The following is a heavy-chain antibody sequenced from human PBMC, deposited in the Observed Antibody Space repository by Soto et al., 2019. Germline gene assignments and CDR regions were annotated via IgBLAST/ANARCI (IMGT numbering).Heavy chain of an antibody. J-gene: IGHJ4*02. CDR2: INPSGGAT. V-gene: IGHV1-46*01. CDR3: GRAFHRSGIY. CDR1: GYTFRNYY. D-gene: IGHD6-19*01. Sequence: VKVSCKASGYTFRNYYIHWVRQSPGQGLEWMGLINPSGGATSYSQRFQGRVTITKDSSTSTVYMELSSLGSEGTAVYYCGRAFHRSGIYWGQRTLVSVS.